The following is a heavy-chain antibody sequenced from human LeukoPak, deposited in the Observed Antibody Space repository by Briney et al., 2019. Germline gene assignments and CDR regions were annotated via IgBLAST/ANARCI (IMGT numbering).Heavy chain of an antibody. J-gene: IGHJ4*02. Sequence: GGSPRLSCAGSGFSFNNYTMNWVRQAPGKGLEWVSSIISSGSYIYYADSVKGRFTISRDNAKNALYLQMNSLRAEDTAVYFCARDYAYFGWYLDYWGQGTLVTVSS. CDR2: IISSGSYI. CDR3: ARDYAYFGWYLDY. CDR1: GFSFNNYT. V-gene: IGHV3-21*01. D-gene: IGHD3-9*01.